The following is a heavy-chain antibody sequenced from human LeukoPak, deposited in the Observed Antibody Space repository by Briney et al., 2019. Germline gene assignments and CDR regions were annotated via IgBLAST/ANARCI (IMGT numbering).Heavy chain of an antibody. CDR3: AREGPYCTSTTCYGGKDY. D-gene: IGHD2-2*01. CDR2: INPNSGGT. CDR1: GYTFTSCY. Sequence: ASVKVSCKASGYTFTSCYMHWVRQAPGQGLEWMGWINPNSGGTKNAQKFQGRVTLTRDTSISTVYMDLKSLRSDDTAVYYCAREGPYCTSTTCYGGKDYWGQGTLVTVSS. V-gene: IGHV1-2*02. J-gene: IGHJ4*02.